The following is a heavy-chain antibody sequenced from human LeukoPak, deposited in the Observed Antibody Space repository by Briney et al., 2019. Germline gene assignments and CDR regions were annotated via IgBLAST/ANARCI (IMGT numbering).Heavy chain of an antibody. V-gene: IGHV3-30*18. D-gene: IGHD5-24*01. CDR2: ISYDGSNK. CDR3: AKSENGYYYFDY. CDR1: GFTFSSYA. Sequence: GGSLRLSCAASGFTFSSYAMHWVRQAPGKGLGWVAVISYDGSNKFYADSVKGRFTISRDNSKNTLSLQMNSLRPEDTALYYCAKSENGYYYFDYWGQGTLVTVSS. J-gene: IGHJ4*02.